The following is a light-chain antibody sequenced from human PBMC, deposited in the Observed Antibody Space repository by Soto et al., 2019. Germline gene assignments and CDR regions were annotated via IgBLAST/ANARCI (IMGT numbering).Light chain of an antibody. CDR3: QQFHSTPYT. Sequence: DIVLTQSPDSLTVSLGERATINCKSSQSVFHSSNSKNFLAWYQQKRGQPPKLLIHWASTRESGVPERFSGSGSETDFTLSISSLQAEDVAVYYCQQFHSTPYTFGQGTKLEIK. CDR1: QSVFHSSNSKNF. V-gene: IGKV4-1*01. J-gene: IGKJ2*01. CDR2: WAS.